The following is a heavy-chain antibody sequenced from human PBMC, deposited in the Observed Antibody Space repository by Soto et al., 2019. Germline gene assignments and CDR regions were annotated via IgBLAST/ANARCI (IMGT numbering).Heavy chain of an antibody. V-gene: IGHV4-4*02. CDR1: GGSISSSNW. CDR3: ASGGYSSSSMYCYYGMDV. D-gene: IGHD6-6*01. CDR2: IYHSGRT. J-gene: IGHJ6*02. Sequence: SETLSLTCAVSGGSISSSNWWSCVRQPPGKGLEWIGEIYHSGRTNYNPSLKSRVTISVDKSKNQFSLNLSSVTAADTAVYYCASGGYSSSSMYCYYGMDVWGQGTTVTVSS.